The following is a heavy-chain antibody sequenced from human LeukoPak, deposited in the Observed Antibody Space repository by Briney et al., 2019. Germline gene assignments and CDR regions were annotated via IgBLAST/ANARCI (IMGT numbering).Heavy chain of an antibody. CDR3: AKDRYCSSSSCYAGQFDP. Sequence: GGSLRPSCAASGFTFSSYAMSWVRQAPGKGLEWVSAIGGSGVITYYADSVKGRFTISRDNSKNTLYLQMNTLRAEDTAVYYCAKDRYCSSSSCYAGQFDPWGPGTLVAVSS. V-gene: IGHV3-23*01. J-gene: IGHJ5*02. CDR1: GFTFSSYA. D-gene: IGHD2-2*01. CDR2: IGGSGVIT.